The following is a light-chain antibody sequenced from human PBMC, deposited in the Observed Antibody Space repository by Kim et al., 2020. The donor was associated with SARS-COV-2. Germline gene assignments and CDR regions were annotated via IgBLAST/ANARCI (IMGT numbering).Light chain of an antibody. J-gene: IGLJ2*01. CDR1: SGDVGRYNY. CDR2: DVT. Sequence: GQSITFSCTGTSGDVGRYNYVSWYQQHPGKAPNLMIYDVTKRPSGVSNRFSGSKSGNTASLTISGLQADDEADYFCSSYTSSTNLLFGGGTRVTVL. V-gene: IGLV2-14*01. CDR3: SSYTSSTNLL.